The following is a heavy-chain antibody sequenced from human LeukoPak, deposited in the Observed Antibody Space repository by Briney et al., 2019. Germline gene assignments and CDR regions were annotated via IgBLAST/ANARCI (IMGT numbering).Heavy chain of an antibody. CDR1: GFTFDDYA. J-gene: IGHJ4*02. Sequence: GRSLRLSCAASGFTFDDYAMHWVRQAPGKGLEWVSGISWNSGSIGYADPVKGRFTISRDNAKNSLYLQMNSLRAEDTALYYCAKEAYSGKSFDYWGQGTLVTVSS. V-gene: IGHV3-9*01. CDR2: ISWNSGSI. CDR3: AKEAYSGKSFDY. D-gene: IGHD1-26*01.